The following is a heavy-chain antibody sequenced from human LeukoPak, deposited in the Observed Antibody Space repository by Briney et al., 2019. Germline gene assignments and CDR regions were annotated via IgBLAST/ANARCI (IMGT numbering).Heavy chain of an antibody. V-gene: IGHV4-61*02. CDR2: IYTSGST. Sequence: PSQTLSLTCTVSGGSLSSGSYYWSWIRQPAGKGLEWTGRIYTSGSTNYNPSLKSRVTISVDTSKNQFSLKLSSVTAADTAVYYCARAATTVTRNYFDYWGQGTLVTVSS. CDR1: GGSLSSGSYY. J-gene: IGHJ4*02. D-gene: IGHD4-17*01. CDR3: ARAATTVTRNYFDY.